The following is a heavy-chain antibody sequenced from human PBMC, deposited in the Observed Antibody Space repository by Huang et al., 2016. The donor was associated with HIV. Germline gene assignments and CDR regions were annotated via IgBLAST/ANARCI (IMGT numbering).Heavy chain of an antibody. V-gene: IGHV3-30*04. D-gene: IGHD3-10*01. Sequence: QERLVESGGGVVQPGRSLRLSCAASGFTFSSYAMHWVRQAPGQGLEGVAGISYDGSNQHYVDSVKGRFTISRDNSKKMLYLQMNSLRMGDTAVYYCARGSAGVLWFGEMWGQGTLVTVSS. CDR1: GFTFSSYA. J-gene: IGHJ4*02. CDR3: ARGSAGVLWFGEM. CDR2: ISYDGSNQ.